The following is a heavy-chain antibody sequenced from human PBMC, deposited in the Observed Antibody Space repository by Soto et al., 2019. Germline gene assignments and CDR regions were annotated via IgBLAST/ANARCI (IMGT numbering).Heavy chain of an antibody. CDR3: SRDLHYTAWGSHACYGMDV. CDR1: GDTFSSFS. J-gene: IGHJ6*02. V-gene: IGHV1-69*01. D-gene: IGHD3-3*01. CDR2: INPMFIEP. Sequence: QMRLVQSGAEVKKPWSSVKVSCKASGDTFSSFSFSWVRRAPGKGLEWMGGINPMFIEPYYAQKFSDRITIVADESTGTVYLEQSSLRSDETAVYFGSRDLHYTAWGSHACYGMDVWGQGTTVTVTS.